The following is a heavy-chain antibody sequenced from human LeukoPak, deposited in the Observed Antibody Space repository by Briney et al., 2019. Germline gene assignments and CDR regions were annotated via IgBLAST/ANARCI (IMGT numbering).Heavy chain of an antibody. CDR1: GGSISSGSYY. CDR3: ARASSARRYFDL. V-gene: IGHV4-61*02. CDR2: IYTSGST. Sequence: PSQTLSLTCTVSGGSISSGSYYWSWIRQPAGKGLEWIGRIYTSGSTNYNPSLKSRVTISVDTSKNQFSLKLTSVTAADTAVYYCARASSARRYFDLWGRGTLVTVSP. D-gene: IGHD3-22*01. J-gene: IGHJ2*01.